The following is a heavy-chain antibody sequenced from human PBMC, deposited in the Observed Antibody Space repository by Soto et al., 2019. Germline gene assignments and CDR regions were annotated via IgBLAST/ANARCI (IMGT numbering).Heavy chain of an antibody. CDR1: GGTFSSYA. CDR2: IIPIFGTA. CDR3: ARHRRFLEWLSPFDY. J-gene: IGHJ4*02. Sequence: QVQLVQSGAEVKKPGSSVNVSCKASGGTFSSYAISWVRQAPGQGLEWMGGIIPIFGTANYAQKFQGRVTITADKSTSTAYMELSSLRSEDTAVYYCARHRRFLEWLSPFDYWGQGTLVTVSS. D-gene: IGHD3-3*01. V-gene: IGHV1-69*06.